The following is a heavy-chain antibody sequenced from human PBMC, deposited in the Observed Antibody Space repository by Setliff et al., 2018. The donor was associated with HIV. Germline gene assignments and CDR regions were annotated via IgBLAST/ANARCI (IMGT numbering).Heavy chain of an antibody. CDR3: AKDPRYYGSGSYPRSYFDY. V-gene: IGHV3-23*01. D-gene: IGHD3-10*01. CDR1: GFTFSSYA. Sequence: LRLSCAASGFTFSSYAMSWVRQAPGKGLEWVSAISGSGGSTYYADSVKGRFTISRDNSKNTLYLQMNSLRAEDTAVYYCAKDPRYYGSGSYPRSYFDYWGQGTLVTVSS. J-gene: IGHJ4*02. CDR2: ISGSGGST.